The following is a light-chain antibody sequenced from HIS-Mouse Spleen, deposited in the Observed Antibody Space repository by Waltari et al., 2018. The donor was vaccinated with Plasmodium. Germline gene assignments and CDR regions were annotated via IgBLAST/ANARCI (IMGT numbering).Light chain of an antibody. CDR3: QQYDNLPLT. CDR1: QDISNY. V-gene: IGKV1-33*01. J-gene: IGKJ4*01. Sequence: IQMTQSPSSLSASVGTKVTITFQASQDISNYLNWYQQKPGKAPKLLIYDASNLETGVPSRFSGSGSGTDFTFTISSLQPEDIATYYCQQYDNLPLTFGGGTKVEIK. CDR2: DAS.